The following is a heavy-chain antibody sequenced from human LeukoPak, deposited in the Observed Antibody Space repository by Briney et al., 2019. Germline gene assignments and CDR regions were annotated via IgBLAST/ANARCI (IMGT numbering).Heavy chain of an antibody. CDR3: AGDGYNHHDAFDN. J-gene: IGHJ3*02. D-gene: IGHD5-24*01. V-gene: IGHV1-69*05. CDR2: IIPIFGTA. CDR1: GGTFSSYA. Sequence: SVKVSCKASGGTFSSYAISWVRQAPGQGLEWMGGIIPIFGTANYAQKFQGRVTITTDESTSTAYMELSSLRSEDTAVYYCAGDGYNHHDAFDNWGQGTMVTVSS.